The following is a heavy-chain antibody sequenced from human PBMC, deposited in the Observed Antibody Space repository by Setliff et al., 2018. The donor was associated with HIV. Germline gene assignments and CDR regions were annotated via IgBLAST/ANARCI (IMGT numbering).Heavy chain of an antibody. V-gene: IGHV3-48*04. CDR1: GFTFSSYS. Sequence: PGRSLRLSCDASGFTFSSYSINWVRQAPGKVLEWVSYITGSSETIYYADSVKGRFTISRDNDKNPLYLQMNSLRAEDTAMYFCARDWRSGYDLNFDYWGQGTLVTVSS. J-gene: IGHJ4*02. CDR2: ITGSSETI. CDR3: ARDWRSGYDLNFDY. D-gene: IGHD5-12*01.